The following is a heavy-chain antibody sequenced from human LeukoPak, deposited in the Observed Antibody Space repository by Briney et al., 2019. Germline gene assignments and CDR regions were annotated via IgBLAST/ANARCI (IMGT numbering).Heavy chain of an antibody. V-gene: IGHV4-31*03. CDR1: GGSISSGGYY. CDR3: ARDRDPTGYFDL. Sequence: SETLSLTCTVSGGSISSGGYYWSWIRQHPGKGLEWTGYIYYSGSTYYNPSLKSRVTISVDTSKNQFSLKLSSVTAADTAVYYCARDRDPTGYFDLWDRGTLVTVSS. J-gene: IGHJ2*01. D-gene: IGHD3-10*01. CDR2: IYYSGST.